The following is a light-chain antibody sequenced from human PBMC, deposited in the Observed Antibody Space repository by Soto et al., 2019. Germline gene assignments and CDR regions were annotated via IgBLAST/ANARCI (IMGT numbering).Light chain of an antibody. CDR2: EDN. Sequence: FMLSQPHSVSASPGKAVTISCTGTGGSIARNYVQWYQQRPGSAPSTVIYEDNQRPSGVPDRFSGSIDSSSNSASLTISGLKTEDEADYYCQSFHTDTQQVVFGGGTKLTVL. J-gene: IGLJ2*01. CDR3: QSFHTDTQQVV. CDR1: GGSIARNY. V-gene: IGLV6-57*02.